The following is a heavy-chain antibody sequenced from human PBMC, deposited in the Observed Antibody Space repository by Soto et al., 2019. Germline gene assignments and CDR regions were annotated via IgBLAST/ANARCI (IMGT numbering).Heavy chain of an antibody. Sequence: ASVKVSCKASGYTFSSYTISWVRQAPGQGLEWMGIINPSGGSTSYAQKFQGRVTMTRDTSTSTVYMELSSLRSEDTAVYYCATLVGTRYFDWLLRKAAFDIWGQGTMVTVSS. D-gene: IGHD3-9*01. CDR3: ATLVGTRYFDWLLRKAAFDI. CDR1: GYTFSSYT. J-gene: IGHJ3*02. CDR2: INPSGGST. V-gene: IGHV1-46*03.